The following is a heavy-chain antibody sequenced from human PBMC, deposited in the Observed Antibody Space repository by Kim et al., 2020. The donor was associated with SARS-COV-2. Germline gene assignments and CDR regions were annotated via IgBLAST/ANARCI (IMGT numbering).Heavy chain of an antibody. J-gene: IGHJ4*02. CDR3: AKALGRDGYHSFDS. CDR1: GFTFSTYA. CDR2: ISGSGAST. Sequence: GGSLRLSCAASGFTFSTYAMSWVRQAPGKGLEWVSAISGSGASTYYPDSMRGRFTISRDNSKNTVYLQMNSLRAEDTAIYYCAKALGRDGYHSFDSWGQGTLVTISS. V-gene: IGHV3-23*01. D-gene: IGHD5-18*01.